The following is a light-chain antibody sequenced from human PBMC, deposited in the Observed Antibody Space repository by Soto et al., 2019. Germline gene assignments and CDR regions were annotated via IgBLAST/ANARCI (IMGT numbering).Light chain of an antibody. CDR2: DAS. J-gene: IGKJ1*01. CDR3: LQNNSYPRT. V-gene: IGKV1-17*01. CDR1: QSISRY. Sequence: DIQMTQYPSSLSASVGDRVTITCGASQSISRYLNWYQQKPGKAPKLLIYDASSLESGVPSRFRGSGSETELTITISSLQTEDFATYYCLQNNSYPRTFGHGTKVDIK.